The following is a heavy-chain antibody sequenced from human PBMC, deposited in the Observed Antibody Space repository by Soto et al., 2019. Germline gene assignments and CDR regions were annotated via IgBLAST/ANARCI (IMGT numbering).Heavy chain of an antibody. CDR2: IIPIFGTA. Sequence: GASVKVSFKASGGTFSSYAISWVRQAPGQGLEWMGGIIPIFGTANYAQKFQGRVTITADESTSTAYMELSSLRSEDTAVYYCARALAFYDYSNYYGYWGQGTLVTSPQ. J-gene: IGHJ4*02. CDR1: GGTFSSYA. CDR3: ARALAFYDYSNYYGY. V-gene: IGHV1-69*13. D-gene: IGHD4-4*01.